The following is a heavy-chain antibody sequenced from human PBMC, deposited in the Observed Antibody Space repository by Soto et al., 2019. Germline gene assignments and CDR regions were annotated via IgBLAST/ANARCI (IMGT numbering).Heavy chain of an antibody. V-gene: IGHV1-18*01. CDR3: ARKTRDEIVLMVYAMGYYFDY. CDR2: ISAYNGNT. J-gene: IGHJ4*02. CDR1: GYTFTSYG. D-gene: IGHD2-8*01. Sequence: ASVKVSCKASGYTFTSYGISWVRQAPGQGLEWMGWISAYNGNTNYAQKLQGRVTMTTDTSTSTAYMELRSLRSDDTAVYYCARKTRDEIVLMVYAMGYYFDYWGQGTLVTVS.